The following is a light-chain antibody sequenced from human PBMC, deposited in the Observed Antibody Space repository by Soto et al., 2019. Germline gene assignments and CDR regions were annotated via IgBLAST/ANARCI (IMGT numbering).Light chain of an antibody. CDR1: SSNIGSNY. CDR2: DNN. J-gene: IGLJ3*02. CDR3: GTWDSSLSTGWV. V-gene: IGLV1-51*01. Sequence: QSVLTQPPSVSAAPGQRVTISCSGSSSNIGSNYVSWYQQLPGTVPKLLIYDNNKRPSGIPDRFSGSKSGTSATLGITGLQTGDEADYYCGTWDSSLSTGWVFAGGTKLTVL.